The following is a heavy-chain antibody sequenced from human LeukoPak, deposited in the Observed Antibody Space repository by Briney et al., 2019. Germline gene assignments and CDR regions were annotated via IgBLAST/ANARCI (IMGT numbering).Heavy chain of an antibody. D-gene: IGHD3-16*02. CDR2: IPTYNDNR. V-gene: IGHV1-18*01. Sequence: ASVKVSCKASGYTFTDYGFSWVRQAPGQGLEWMGWIPTYNDNRKYAQNFQGRVTMTTDTSTSTAYMELRSLKSEDTAVYFCARVALRLGELSLDYWGQGTLVTVSS. CDR1: GYTFTDYG. J-gene: IGHJ4*02. CDR3: ARVALRLGELSLDY.